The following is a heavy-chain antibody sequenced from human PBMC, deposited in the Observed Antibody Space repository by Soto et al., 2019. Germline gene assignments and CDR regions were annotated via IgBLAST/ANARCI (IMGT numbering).Heavy chain of an antibody. CDR3: ARSAITIFGVAENWFDP. CDR2: INPSGGST. CDR1: GYTFTSYY. V-gene: IGHV1-46*03. J-gene: IGHJ5*02. D-gene: IGHD3-3*01. Sequence: KVSCKASGYTFTSYYMHWVRQAPGQGLEWMGIINPSGGSTSYAQKFQGRVTMTRDTSTSTVYMELSSLRSEDTAVYYCARSAITIFGVAENWFDPWGQGTLVTVSS.